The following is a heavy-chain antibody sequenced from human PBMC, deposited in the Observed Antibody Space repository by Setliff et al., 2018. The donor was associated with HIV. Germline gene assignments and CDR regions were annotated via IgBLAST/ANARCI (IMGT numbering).Heavy chain of an antibody. CDR3: ARDLDYYFDY. Sequence: PGGSLRLSCAASGFNFRSYGMNRVRQAPGKGLEWVSYISSSGSTIYYADSVKGRFTISRDNAKNSLFLQMNSLRAEDTAVYYCARDLDYYFDYWGQGTLVTVSS. J-gene: IGHJ4*02. CDR2: ISSSGSTI. V-gene: IGHV3-48*04. CDR1: GFNFRSYG. D-gene: IGHD1-1*01.